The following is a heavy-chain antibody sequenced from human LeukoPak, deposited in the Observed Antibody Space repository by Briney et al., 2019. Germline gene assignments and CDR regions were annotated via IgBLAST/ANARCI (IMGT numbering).Heavy chain of an antibody. Sequence: PSETLSLTCAVSGYSITSGYYWGWIRQPPGKGLEWIGSVYHSGSSYYNPSLKSRVTISVDTSRNQFSLKLRSVTAADTAVYYCASQPAYNYMDVWGEGTTVTVSS. CDR1: GYSITSGYY. D-gene: IGHD2-2*01. CDR3: ASQPAYNYMDV. V-gene: IGHV4-38-2*01. CDR2: VYHSGSS. J-gene: IGHJ6*03.